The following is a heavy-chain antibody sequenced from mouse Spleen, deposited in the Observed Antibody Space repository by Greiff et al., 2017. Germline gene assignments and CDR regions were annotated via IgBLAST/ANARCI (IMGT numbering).Heavy chain of an antibody. V-gene: IGHV1-50*01. CDR1: GYTFTSYW. J-gene: IGHJ3*01. Sequence: QVQLQQPGAELVKPGASVKLSCKASGYTFTSYWMQWVKQRPGQGLEWIGEIDPSDSYTNYNQKFKGKATLTVDTSSSTAYMQLSSLTSEDSAVYYCAKGGRTARATAWFAYWGQGTLVTVSA. CDR3: AKGGRTARATAWFAY. D-gene: IGHD3-2*01. CDR2: IDPSDSYT.